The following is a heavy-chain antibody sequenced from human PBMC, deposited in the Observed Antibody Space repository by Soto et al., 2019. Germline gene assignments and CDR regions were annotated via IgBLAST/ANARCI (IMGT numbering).Heavy chain of an antibody. CDR2: IYYSGST. J-gene: IGHJ6*02. D-gene: IGHD6-13*01. CDR1: GGSISSSSYY. V-gene: IGHV4-39*01. Sequence: QLQLQESGPGLVKPSETLSLTCTVSGGSISSSSYYWGWIRQPPGKGLVWIGGIYYSGSTYYNPSLKSRVTLSVYTSKNQFSLKLSSVTAADTAVYYCARPGPQQLVLDYSYGMDVWGQGPTVTVSS. CDR3: ARPGPQQLVLDYSYGMDV.